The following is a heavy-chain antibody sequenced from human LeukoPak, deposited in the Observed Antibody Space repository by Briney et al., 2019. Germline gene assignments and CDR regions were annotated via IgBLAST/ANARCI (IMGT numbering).Heavy chain of an antibody. CDR3: AREAWRPYLDY. D-gene: IGHD3-3*01. J-gene: IGHJ4*02. V-gene: IGHV3-23*01. CDR2: ITITDGGA. CDR1: GFLFRAYA. Sequence: GGSLRLSCEASGFLFRAYAMSWVRQAPGKGLEWLSTITITDGGAYYVDSVKGRFTMSRDNSKNTLYLQMNSLRAEDTAVYYCAREAWRPYLDYWGQGTPVTVSS.